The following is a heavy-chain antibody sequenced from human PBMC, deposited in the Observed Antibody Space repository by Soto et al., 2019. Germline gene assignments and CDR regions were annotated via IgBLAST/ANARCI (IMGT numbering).Heavy chain of an antibody. D-gene: IGHD6-19*01. CDR3: AKVGTQWLVTAFDV. CDR1: GFTFDDYA. CDR2: ISWNSGSI. J-gene: IGHJ3*01. Sequence: EVQLVESGGGLVQPGRSLRLSCAASGFTFDDYAMHWVRQAPGKGLEWVSGISWNSGSIGYADSVKGRFTISRDNAKNSLSMQMNSLRAEDTALYYCAKVGTQWLVTAFDVWGPGTMVTVSS. V-gene: IGHV3-9*01.